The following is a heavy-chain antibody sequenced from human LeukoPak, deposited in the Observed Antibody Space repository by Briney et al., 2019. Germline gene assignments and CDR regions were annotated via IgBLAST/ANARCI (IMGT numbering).Heavy chain of an antibody. J-gene: IGHJ6*02. V-gene: IGHV4-4*07. CDR1: GGSISTYY. D-gene: IGHD6-19*01. Sequence: SSETLSLTCTVSGGSISTYYWSRIRQPAGKGLEWIGRIYSSGSTDYNPSLKSRVTMSVDTSKNQFSLKVSSVTAADTAVYYCARGPDSSGWYGVVNYYYYYGMDVWGQGTTVTVSS. CDR2: IYSSGST. CDR3: ARGPDSSGWYGVVNYYYYYGMDV.